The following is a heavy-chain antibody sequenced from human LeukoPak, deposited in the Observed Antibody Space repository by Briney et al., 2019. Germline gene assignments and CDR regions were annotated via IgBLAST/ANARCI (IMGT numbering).Heavy chain of an antibody. CDR1: GFSFRSYA. V-gene: IGHV3-23*01. CDR2: ISGSGGST. Sequence: GGSLRLSCAASGFSFRSYAMSWVRQAPGKGLEWVSGISGSGGSTYYADSVKGRFTISRDNSKNTLYLQMNSLRAEDTAVYYCAKDGYNYGLVYYFDYWGQGTLVTVSS. CDR3: AKDGYNYGLVYYFDY. D-gene: IGHD5-18*01. J-gene: IGHJ4*02.